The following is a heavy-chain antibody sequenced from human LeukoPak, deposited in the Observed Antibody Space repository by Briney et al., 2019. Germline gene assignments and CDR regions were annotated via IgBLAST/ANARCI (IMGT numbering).Heavy chain of an antibody. CDR1: GYTFTSYD. CDR3: ARDQRGYSYGLDDY. CDR2: MNPNSDNT. V-gene: IGHV1-8*01. Sequence: ASVKVSCKASGYTFTSYDINWVRQATGQGLEWMGWMNPNSDNTGYAQKFQGRVTMTRNTSISTAYMELSSLRSEDTAVYYCARDQRGYSYGLDDYWGQGTLVTVSS. D-gene: IGHD5-18*01. J-gene: IGHJ4*02.